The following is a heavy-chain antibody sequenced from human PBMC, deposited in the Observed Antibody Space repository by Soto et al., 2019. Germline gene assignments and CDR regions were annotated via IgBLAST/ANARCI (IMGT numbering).Heavy chain of an antibody. CDR3: ASSQLWLSEIFDY. CDR2: ISYDGSNK. J-gene: IGHJ4*02. D-gene: IGHD5-18*01. Sequence: PGGSLRLSCAASGFTFSSYGMHWVRQAPGKGLEWVAVISYDGSNKYYADSVKGRFTISRDNSKNTLYLQMNSLRAEDTAVYYCASSQLWLSEIFDYWGQGTRVTVSS. CDR1: GFTFSSYG. V-gene: IGHV3-30*03.